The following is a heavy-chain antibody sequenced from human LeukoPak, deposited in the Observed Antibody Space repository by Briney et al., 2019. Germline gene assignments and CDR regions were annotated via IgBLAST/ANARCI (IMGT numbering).Heavy chain of an antibody. J-gene: IGHJ3*02. CDR2: IYYSGST. V-gene: IGHV4-30-4*01. CDR3: ARDRPHDFWSGYSLDAFDI. Sequence: PSQTLSLTCTVSGGSISSGDYYWSWIRQPPGKGLEWIGYIYYSGSTYYNPSLKSRVTISVDTSKNQFSLKLSSVTAADTAVYYCARDRPHDFWSGYSLDAFDIWGQGTMVTVPS. CDR1: GGSISSGDYY. D-gene: IGHD3-3*01.